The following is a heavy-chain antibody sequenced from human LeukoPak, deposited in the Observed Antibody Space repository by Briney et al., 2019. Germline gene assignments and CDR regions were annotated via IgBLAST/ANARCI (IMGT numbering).Heavy chain of an antibody. Sequence: SETLSLTCTVSGGSMTGDYWSWIRQPPGKGLEWIGYIYYSGSTSYNPSLKSRVTISVDTSKNQFSLKLSSVTAADTAVYYCARGDYRNWGQGTLVTVSS. CDR3: ARGDYRN. J-gene: IGHJ4*02. CDR2: IYYSGST. V-gene: IGHV4-59*12. CDR1: GGSMTGDY. D-gene: IGHD4-11*01.